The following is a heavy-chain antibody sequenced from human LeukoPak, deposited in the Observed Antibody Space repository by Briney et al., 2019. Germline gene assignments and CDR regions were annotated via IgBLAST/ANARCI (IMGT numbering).Heavy chain of an antibody. CDR3: ARESYSRAFDI. CDR2: INHSGST. J-gene: IGHJ3*02. CDR1: GGSFSGYY. D-gene: IGHD5-18*01. V-gene: IGHV4-34*01. Sequence: SETLSLTCAVYGGSFSGYYWSWIRQPPGKGLEWIGEINHSGSTNYNPSLKSRVTISVDTSKNQFSLKLSSVTAADTAVYYCARESYSRAFDIWGQGTMVTVSS.